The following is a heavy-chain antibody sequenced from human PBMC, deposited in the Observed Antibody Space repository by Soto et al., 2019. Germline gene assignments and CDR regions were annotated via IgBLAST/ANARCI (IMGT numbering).Heavy chain of an antibody. D-gene: IGHD6-6*01. CDR1: GFRFSDYS. CDR3: ERVGVAAPIDP. V-gene: IGHV3-7*01. CDR2: IKHDGSEK. Sequence: EVQLVESGGGLVQPGGSLRLSCAASGFRFSDYSMTWVRQAPGKGLEWVADIKHDGSEKHYLDSVKGRFTISRDDARNSLSLQINSLRAEDTAVYYCERVGVAAPIDPWGQGTLVTVSS. J-gene: IGHJ5*02.